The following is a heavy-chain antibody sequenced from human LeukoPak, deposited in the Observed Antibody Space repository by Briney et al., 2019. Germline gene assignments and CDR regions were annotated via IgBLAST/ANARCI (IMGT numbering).Heavy chain of an antibody. D-gene: IGHD2-2*01. CDR3: ARGRYCSSTSCYAPFDY. CDR1: GYTFTSYY. J-gene: IGHJ4*02. Sequence: ASLEVSCKASGYTFTSYYMHWVRQAPGQGLEWMGIINPSGGSTSYAQKFQGRVTMTRDTSTSTVYMELSSLRSEDTAVYYCARGRYCSSTSCYAPFDYWGQGTLVSVSS. V-gene: IGHV1-46*01. CDR2: INPSGGST.